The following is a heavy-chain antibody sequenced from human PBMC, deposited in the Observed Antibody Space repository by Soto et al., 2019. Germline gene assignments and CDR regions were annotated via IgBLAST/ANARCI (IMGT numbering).Heavy chain of an antibody. CDR2: IKQDGSEK. J-gene: IGHJ4*02. CDR1: GFTFSNYW. CDR3: ARGGVTFGC. V-gene: IGHV3-7*01. D-gene: IGHD3-10*01. Sequence: EVQLVESGGGLVQPGGSLRLSCAASGFTFSNYWMSWVRQAPGGGLEWVANIKQDGSEKYFVDSVKGRFTISRDNAKSSLYMQRDSLRAEDTGFYYCARGGVTFGCWGQGTLVTVSS.